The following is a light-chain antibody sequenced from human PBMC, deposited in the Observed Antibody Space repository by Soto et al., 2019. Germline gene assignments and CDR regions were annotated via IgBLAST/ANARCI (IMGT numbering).Light chain of an antibody. J-gene: IGLJ1*01. CDR2: EVN. Sequence: QSALTQPASVSGSAGQSVAISCTGTSSDVGGYNYVSWYQQHPDKAPKLMIYEVNKRPSGVPDRFSGSKSGNTASLTVSGLQAEDEADYYCSSYAGSSNVFGTGTKVTVL. V-gene: IGLV2-8*01. CDR1: SSDVGGYNY. CDR3: SSYAGSSNV.